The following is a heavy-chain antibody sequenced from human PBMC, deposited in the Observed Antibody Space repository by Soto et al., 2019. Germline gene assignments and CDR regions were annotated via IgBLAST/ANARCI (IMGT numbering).Heavy chain of an antibody. D-gene: IGHD3-10*01. V-gene: IGHV3-21*01. CDR3: AAPMVRGVQAFDI. CDR2: ISSSSSYI. Sequence: EVQLVESGGGLVKPGGSLRLSCAASGFTFSSYSMNWVRQAPGKGLEWVSSISSSSSYIYYADSVKGRFTISRDNAKNSLYLQMNSLRAEDTAVYNCAAPMVRGVQAFDIWGQGTMVTVSS. J-gene: IGHJ3*02. CDR1: GFTFSSYS.